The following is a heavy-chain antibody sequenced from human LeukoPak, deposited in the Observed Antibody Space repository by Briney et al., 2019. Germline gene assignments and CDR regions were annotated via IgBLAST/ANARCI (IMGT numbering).Heavy chain of an antibody. Sequence: PGGSLRLSCAASGFTFSNAWMNWVRQAPGKGLEWVGRINSKTDGGTTDYAAPVKGRFTISRDDSKNTLYLQMNSLKTEDTAVYYCTTSDGYWGQGTLVTVSS. V-gene: IGHV3-15*07. CDR3: TTSDGY. CDR1: GFTFSNAW. J-gene: IGHJ4*02. CDR2: INSKTDGGTT.